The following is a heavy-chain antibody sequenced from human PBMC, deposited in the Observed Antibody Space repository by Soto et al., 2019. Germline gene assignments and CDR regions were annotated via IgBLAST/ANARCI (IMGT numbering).Heavy chain of an antibody. CDR1: GGSINSGAYY. D-gene: IGHD6-13*01. V-gene: IGHV4-31*03. Sequence: QVQLQESGPGLVKPSQTLSLTCSVSGGSINSGAYYWGWIRQHPGQGLEWIGYISYTGRTYSNPSLHSSVTIALDMSESQFSLKLTSVTAADTAVYFCARVSATGTRWIDPWGQGTLVTVSP. J-gene: IGHJ5*02. CDR3: ARVSATGTRWIDP. CDR2: ISYTGRT.